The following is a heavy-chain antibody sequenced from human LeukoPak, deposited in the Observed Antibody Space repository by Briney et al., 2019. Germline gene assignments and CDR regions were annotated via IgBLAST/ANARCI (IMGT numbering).Heavy chain of an antibody. CDR1: GFTFDDYS. CDR2: ISWNSGTT. CDR3: AKGGMYYYDSGYDH. J-gene: IGHJ4*02. V-gene: IGHV3-9*01. D-gene: IGHD3-10*01. Sequence: GRSLRLSCAASGFTFDDYSMHWVRQAPGKGLEWVSTISWNSGTTGYAGSVKGRFIISRDNAKSSMYLEMNSLRVEDTALYFCAKGGMYYYDSGYDHWGQGSLVTVSA.